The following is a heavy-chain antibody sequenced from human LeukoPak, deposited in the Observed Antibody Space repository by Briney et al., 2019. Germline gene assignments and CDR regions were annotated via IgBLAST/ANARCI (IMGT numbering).Heavy chain of an antibody. D-gene: IGHD3-16*01. J-gene: IGHJ4*02. CDR1: GGSISSYY. V-gene: IGHV4-59*01. Sequence: SETLSLTCTVSGGSISSYYWSWIRQPPGKGLEWIGYIYYSGSTNYNPSLKCRVTISVDTSKNQFSLKLSSVTAADTAVYYCARECGGRTVGECFTYWGQGTQVTVSS. CDR3: ARECGGRTVGECFTY. CDR2: IYYSGST.